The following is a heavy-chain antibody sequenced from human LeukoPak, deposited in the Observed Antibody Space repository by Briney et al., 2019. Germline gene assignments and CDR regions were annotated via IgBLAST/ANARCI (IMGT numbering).Heavy chain of an antibody. CDR3: ARDGSRPPVPYYYYYGMDV. J-gene: IGHJ6*02. Sequence: SETLSLTCTVSGGSISSSSYYWGWIRQPPGKGLEWIGSIYYSGSTYYNPSLKSRVTISVDTSKNQFSLKLSSVTAADTAVYYCARDGSRPPVPYYYYYGMDVWGQGTTVTVSS. CDR2: IYYSGST. CDR1: GGSISSSSYY. D-gene: IGHD3-10*01. V-gene: IGHV4-39*07.